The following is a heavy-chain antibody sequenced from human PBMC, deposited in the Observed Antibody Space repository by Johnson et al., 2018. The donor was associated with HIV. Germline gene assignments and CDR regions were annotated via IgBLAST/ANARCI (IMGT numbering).Heavy chain of an antibody. J-gene: IGHJ3*02. CDR3: AKDGGSYGGAFDI. V-gene: IGHV3-30*02. D-gene: IGHD1-26*01. Sequence: QVQLVESGGGVVQPGRSRRLSCAASGFIFSSYGMHWVRQAPGKGLEWVAFIRYDGSNKYYAESVQGRFNISRDNPKNTLYLQMDSLRIEDTAVYYCAKDGGSYGGAFDIWGQGTMVTVSS. CDR2: IRYDGSNK. CDR1: GFIFSSYG.